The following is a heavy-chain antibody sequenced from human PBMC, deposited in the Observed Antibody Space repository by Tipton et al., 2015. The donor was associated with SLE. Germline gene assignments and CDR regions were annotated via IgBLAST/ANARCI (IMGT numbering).Heavy chain of an antibody. Sequence: TLSLTCAVSGYSISSGYYWGWIRQPPEKGLEWIGSIYHSGRTYYNPSLKSRVTISVDTSKNQFSLKLSSVTAADTAVYYCASVAYSGSSPGYWGQGTLVTVSS. D-gene: IGHD1-26*01. V-gene: IGHV4-38-2*01. CDR3: ASVAYSGSSPGY. J-gene: IGHJ4*02. CDR1: GYSISSGYY. CDR2: IYHSGRT.